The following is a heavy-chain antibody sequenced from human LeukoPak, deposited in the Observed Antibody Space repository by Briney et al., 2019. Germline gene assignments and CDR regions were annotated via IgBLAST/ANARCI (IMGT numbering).Heavy chain of an antibody. D-gene: IGHD2-2*01. V-gene: IGHV3-64D*06. Sequence: GGSLRLSCSASGFTFSSYAMHWVRQAPGKGLEHVSAISSNGGSTYYAESVKGRFTISRDNSKNTLYLQMSSLRAEDTAVYYCVKDGGVVVVPFDYWGQGTLVTVSS. CDR3: VKDGGVVVVPFDY. CDR1: GFTFSSYA. CDR2: ISSNGGST. J-gene: IGHJ4*02.